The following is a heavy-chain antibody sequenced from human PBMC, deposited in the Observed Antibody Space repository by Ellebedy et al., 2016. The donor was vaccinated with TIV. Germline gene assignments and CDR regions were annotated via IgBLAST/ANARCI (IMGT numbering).Heavy chain of an antibody. CDR2: INQDGSQK. J-gene: IGHJ4*02. Sequence: GGSLRLXXAASGFTFSTYWMHWVRQAPGKGLEWVANINQDGSQKYYVDSVKGRFTISRDNAKNSLYLQMNSLSAEDTAVYYCARAVGGSGSYWGQGTLVIVSP. CDR1: GFTFSTYW. V-gene: IGHV3-7*01. D-gene: IGHD3-10*01. CDR3: ARAVGGSGSY.